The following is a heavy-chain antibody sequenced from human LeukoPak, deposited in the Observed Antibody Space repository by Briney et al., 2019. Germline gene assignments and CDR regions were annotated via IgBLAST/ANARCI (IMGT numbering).Heavy chain of an antibody. J-gene: IGHJ4*02. CDR2: VHYSGGS. CDR1: GGSISSSTYY. CDR3: ASYSYYDFDY. V-gene: IGHV4-39*07. D-gene: IGHD3-3*01. Sequence: TSETLSLTCTVSGGSISSSTYYWGWIRQSPGKGLEWIGSVHYSGGSYYNPSLKSRVTISLNTSKNQFSLKLSSVTAADTAVYYCASYSYYDFDYWGQGTLVTVSS.